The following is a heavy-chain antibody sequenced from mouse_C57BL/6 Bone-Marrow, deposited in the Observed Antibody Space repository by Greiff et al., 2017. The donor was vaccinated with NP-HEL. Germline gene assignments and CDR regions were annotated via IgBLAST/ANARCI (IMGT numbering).Heavy chain of an antibody. CDR2: ISDGGSYT. V-gene: IGHV5-4*01. CDR3: AREGATVVDRGEYYFDY. D-gene: IGHD1-1*01. J-gene: IGHJ2*01. CDR1: GFTFSSYA. Sequence: EVMLVESGGGLVKPGGSLKLSCAASGFTFSSYAMSWVRQTPEKRLEWVATISDGGSYTYYPDNVKGRFTISRDNAKNNLYLQMTHLKSEGTAMYYCAREGATVVDRGEYYFDYWGQGTTLTVSS.